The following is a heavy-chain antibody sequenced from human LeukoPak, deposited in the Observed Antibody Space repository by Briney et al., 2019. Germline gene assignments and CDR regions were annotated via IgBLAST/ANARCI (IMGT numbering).Heavy chain of an antibody. CDR3: ARGGSYDSTEYYYPASYYFDY. D-gene: IGHD3-22*01. J-gene: IGHJ4*02. CDR2: IYHSGST. V-gene: IGHV4-30-2*01. Sequence: SETLSLTCTVSGGSISSGGYYWSWIRQPPGKGLEWIGYIYHSGSTYYNPSLKSRVTISVDRSKNQFSLKLSSVTAADTAVYYCARGGSYDSTEYYYPASYYFDYWGQGTLVTVSS. CDR1: GGSISSGGYY.